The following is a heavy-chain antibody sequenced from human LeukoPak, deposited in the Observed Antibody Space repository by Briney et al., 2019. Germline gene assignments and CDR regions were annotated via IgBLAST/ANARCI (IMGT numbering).Heavy chain of an antibody. V-gene: IGHV3-9*01. J-gene: IGHJ4*02. Sequence: GGSLRLSCAASGFSFDDYAMHWVRQTPGKGLEWVSGISWNSDTIGYAASVKGRFTISRDNAKNSLYLQMNSLRGEDTALYYCAKDISGTYLAALDYWGQGTLVTVSS. CDR3: AKDISGTYLAALDY. D-gene: IGHD1-26*01. CDR2: ISWNSDTI. CDR1: GFSFDDYA.